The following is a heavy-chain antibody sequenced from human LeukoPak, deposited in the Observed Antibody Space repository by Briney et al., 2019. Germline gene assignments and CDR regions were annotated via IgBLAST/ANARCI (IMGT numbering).Heavy chain of an antibody. CDR3: ATPHTGPGGGTNYPPHY. V-gene: IGHV3-23*01. J-gene: IGHJ4*02. CDR1: GSTFSSYA. Sequence: GGSLRLSCAASGSTFSSYAMSWVRQAPGKGLEWVSRVGGSGGSTYYTDSVKGRFTISRDNSKNTLYLQMNSLRAEDTALYYCATPHTGPGGGTNYPPHYWGQGTLVTVSS. D-gene: IGHD3-10*01. CDR2: VGGSGGST.